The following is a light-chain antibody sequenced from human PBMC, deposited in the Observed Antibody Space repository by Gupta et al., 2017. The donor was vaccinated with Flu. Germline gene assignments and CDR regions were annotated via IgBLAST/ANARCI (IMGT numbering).Light chain of an antibody. CDR2: GKN. CDR1: SLRNYF. Sequence: SAVSVALGQTVTITCQGDSLRNYFASWYQQKPGQAPVLVLYGKNNRPSGIPDRFSGSNSGNPAFLTITGAQAEDEADYYCKFRDSTGGPWVFGGGTKLTVL. V-gene: IGLV3-19*01. CDR3: KFRDSTGGPWV. J-gene: IGLJ3*02.